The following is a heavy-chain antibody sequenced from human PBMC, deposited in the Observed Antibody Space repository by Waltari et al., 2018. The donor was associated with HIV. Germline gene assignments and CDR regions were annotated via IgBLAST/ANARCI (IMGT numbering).Heavy chain of an antibody. J-gene: IGHJ4*02. Sequence: VQGGRSLRLSCAASGFTFSNYAMHWVRQAPGKGLEWVALISYDGSNKYYADSVKGRFTISRDNSKNTLYLQMDSLRAEDTAVYYCARDQTYSYYFDSWGQGTLVTVSS. V-gene: IGHV3-30*04. CDR3: ARDQTYSYYFDS. D-gene: IGHD6-13*01. CDR2: ISYDGSNK. CDR1: GFTFSNYA.